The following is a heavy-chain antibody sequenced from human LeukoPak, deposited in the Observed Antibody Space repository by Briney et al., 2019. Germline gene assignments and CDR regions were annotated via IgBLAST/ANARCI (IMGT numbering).Heavy chain of an antibody. Sequence: PSETLSLTCTVSGDSISSISHYWGWIRQPPGKGLEWIGSIFYGGNIYYNPSLKSRVTISIDTSRNQFSLKLSSATAADTAVYYCASPSHCTSDSCQKYFDYWGQGTLVTVSS. V-gene: IGHV4-39*01. D-gene: IGHD2-2*01. CDR1: GDSISSISHY. J-gene: IGHJ4*02. CDR3: ASPSHCTSDSCQKYFDY. CDR2: IFYGGNI.